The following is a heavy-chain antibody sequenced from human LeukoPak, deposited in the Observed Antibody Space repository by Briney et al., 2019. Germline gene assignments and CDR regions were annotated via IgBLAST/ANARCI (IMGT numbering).Heavy chain of an antibody. CDR1: GFTFSSYA. V-gene: IGHV3-23*01. D-gene: IGHD4-17*01. J-gene: IGHJ3*02. CDR3: ARDQRATVTARGGFDI. CDR2: ISGSGGST. Sequence: GGSLRLSCAASGFTFSSYAMSWVRQAPGKGLEWVSAISGSGGSTYHADSVKGRFTISRDNSKNTLYLQMNSLRAEDTAVYYCARDQRATVTARGGFDIWGQGTMVTVSS.